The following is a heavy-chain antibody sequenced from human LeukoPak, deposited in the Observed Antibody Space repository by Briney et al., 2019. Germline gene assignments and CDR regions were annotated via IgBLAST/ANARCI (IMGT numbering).Heavy chain of an antibody. J-gene: IGHJ4*02. CDR1: GGSFTGYY. Sequence: SETLSLTCAVYGGSFTGYYWSWIRQPPGKGLEWIGEINHSGSTNYNPSLKSRVTISADTSKNQFSLKLSSVTAADTAVYYCARENSNSWYLDYLGQGTLVTVSS. D-gene: IGHD6-13*01. CDR2: INHSGST. CDR3: ARENSNSWYLDY. V-gene: IGHV4-34*01.